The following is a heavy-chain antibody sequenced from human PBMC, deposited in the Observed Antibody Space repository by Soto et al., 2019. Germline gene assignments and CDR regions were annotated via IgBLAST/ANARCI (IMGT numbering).Heavy chain of an antibody. J-gene: IGHJ6*03. V-gene: IGHV3-30*03. CDR3: ATSSGWGSYYYYMDV. CDR2: ISYDGSNK. Sequence: PGGSLRLSCAASGFTFSSYGMHWVRQAPGKGLEWVAVISYDGSNKYYADSVKGRLTISRDNSKNTLYLQMNSLRAEDTAVYYCATSSGWGSYYYYMDVWGKGTTVTVSS. CDR1: GFTFSSYG. D-gene: IGHD6-19*01.